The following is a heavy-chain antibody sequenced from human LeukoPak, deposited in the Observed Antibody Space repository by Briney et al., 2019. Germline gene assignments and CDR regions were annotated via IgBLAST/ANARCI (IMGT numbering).Heavy chain of an antibody. V-gene: IGHV3-7*01. J-gene: IGHJ4*02. CDR2: INQDGSDK. CDR1: GFTLSTYW. CDR3: AREGSSSSYFDY. Sequence: GGSLRLSCAVSGFTLSTYWMSWVRQAPRKGLEWVANINQDGSDKNYVDSVKGRFTISRDNAKNSLYLQMNSLRAEDTAVYYCAREGSSSSYFDYWGQGTLVTVSS. D-gene: IGHD6-6*01.